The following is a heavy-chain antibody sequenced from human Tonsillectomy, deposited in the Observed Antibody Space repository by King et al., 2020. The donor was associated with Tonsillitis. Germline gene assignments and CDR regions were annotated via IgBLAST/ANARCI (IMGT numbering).Heavy chain of an antibody. V-gene: IGHV3-30*18. CDR3: AKPRWNDYSIDGFDN. J-gene: IGHJ3*02. D-gene: IGHD3-3*01. CDR1: GFTFSSFG. CDR2: ISFDGSKT. Sequence: VQLVESGGGVVQPGRSLTLSCAASGFTFSSFGMHWVRQAPGKGLEWVAVISFDGSKTYYTDSVKGRFTISRDNSKSTLSLQMTRLRVEDTAVYYCAKPRWNDYSIDGFDNW.